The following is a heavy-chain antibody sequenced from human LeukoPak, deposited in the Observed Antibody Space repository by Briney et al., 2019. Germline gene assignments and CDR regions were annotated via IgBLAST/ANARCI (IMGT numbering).Heavy chain of an antibody. J-gene: IGHJ5*02. V-gene: IGHV3-23*01. CDR3: AKDRTGYSYGYFLSP. CDR2: ISDSISGGST. CDR1: GFTFNNYA. Sequence: GGSLRLSCAASGFTFNNYAMTWVRQAPGKGLEWVSTISDSISGGSTYYADSVKGRFTISRDNSKNTLYLQMNILRAEDTAVYYCAKDRTGYSYGYFLSPWGQGTLVTVSP. D-gene: IGHD5-18*01.